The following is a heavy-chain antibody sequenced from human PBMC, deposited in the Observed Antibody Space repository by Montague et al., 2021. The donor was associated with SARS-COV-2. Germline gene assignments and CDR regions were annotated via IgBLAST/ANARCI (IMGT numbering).Heavy chain of an antibody. CDR1: GDSVARTSAA. J-gene: IGHJ4*02. D-gene: IGHD4-23*01. Sequence: CAISGDSVARTSAAWSWIRQSPSGGLEWLGRTYYRSKWYNNYAASVRSRITIDPDTSKNQFSLHLNSVTPEDTAVYYCARAPGPGDGGNGNFEYWGQGSLVTVSS. CDR3: ARAPGPGDGGNGNFEY. CDR2: TYYRSKWYN. V-gene: IGHV6-1*01.